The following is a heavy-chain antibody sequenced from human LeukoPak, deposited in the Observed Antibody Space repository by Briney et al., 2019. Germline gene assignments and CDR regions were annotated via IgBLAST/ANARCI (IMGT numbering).Heavy chain of an antibody. CDR2: IYHSGST. CDR1: GGSISSGNW. V-gene: IGHV4-4*02. CDR3: ASIITMSGVAIPEGYFDY. J-gene: IGHJ4*02. Sequence: PSGTLSLTCAVSGGSISSGNWWSWVRQPPGKGLEWIGEIYHSGSTNYNPSLKSRVTISVDTSKNQFSLKLSSVTAADTAVYYCASIITMSGVAIPEGYFDYWGQGTLVTVSS. D-gene: IGHD3-10*02.